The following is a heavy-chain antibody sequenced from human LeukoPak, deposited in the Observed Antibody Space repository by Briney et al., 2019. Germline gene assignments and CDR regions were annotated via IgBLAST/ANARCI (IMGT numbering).Heavy chain of an antibody. CDR2: IRSKANSYAT. V-gene: IGHV3-73*01. CDR3: AKDAIVVVAAHSYWYFDL. J-gene: IGHJ2*01. D-gene: IGHD2-15*01. Sequence: GGSLRLSCAASGFTFSGSAMHWVRQASGKGLEWVGRIRSKANSYATAYAASVKGRFTISRDDSKNTAYLHMNSLRAEDTAVYYCAKDAIVVVAAHSYWYFDLWGRGTLVTVSS. CDR1: GFTFSGSA.